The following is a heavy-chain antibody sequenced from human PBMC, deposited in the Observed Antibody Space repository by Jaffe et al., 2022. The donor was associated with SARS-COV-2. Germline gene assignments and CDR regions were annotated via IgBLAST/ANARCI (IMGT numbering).Heavy chain of an antibody. V-gene: IGHV3-21*01. J-gene: IGHJ5*02. Sequence: EVQLVESGGGLVKPGGSLRLSCTASGFTFSTYTMNWVRQAPGKGLEWVSSISGTGTYTYYADLMKGRFTISRDNAKNSLFLQMDSLRAEDTAVYYCAREITGTTFWFDPWGRGTLVTVSS. D-gene: IGHD1-20*01. CDR3: AREITGTTFWFDP. CDR2: ISGTGTYT. CDR1: GFTFSTYT.